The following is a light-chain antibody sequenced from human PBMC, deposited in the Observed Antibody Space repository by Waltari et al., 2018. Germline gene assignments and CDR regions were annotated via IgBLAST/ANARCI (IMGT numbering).Light chain of an antibody. J-gene: IGLJ2*01. V-gene: IGLV2-23*02. CDR3: CSYAGSSPVV. CDR2: AVS. Sequence: QTALTQPASASGSPGQSITIPCTGTSSDVGRYTLVSWYQQHPGKAPKLMVYAVSKRPSGVSKRFSGSKCGNTAALTISGLQAEDEADYYCCSYAGSSPVVFGGGTKLTVL. CDR1: SSDVGRYTL.